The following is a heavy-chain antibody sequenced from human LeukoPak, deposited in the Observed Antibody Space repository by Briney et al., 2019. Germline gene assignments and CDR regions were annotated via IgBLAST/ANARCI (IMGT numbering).Heavy chain of an antibody. Sequence: SETLSLTCAVYGGSFSGYYWSWIRQPPGKGLEWIGEISHSGSTNYNPSLKSRVTISVDTSKNQFSLKLSSVTAADTAVYYCATMEGYWGQGTLVTVSS. V-gene: IGHV4-34*01. CDR3: ATMEGY. CDR1: GGSFSGYY. CDR2: ISHSGST. D-gene: IGHD3-10*01. J-gene: IGHJ4*02.